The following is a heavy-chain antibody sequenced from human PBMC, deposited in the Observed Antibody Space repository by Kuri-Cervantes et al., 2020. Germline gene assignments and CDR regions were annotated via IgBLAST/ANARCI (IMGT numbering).Heavy chain of an antibody. Sequence: ASVKVSCKASGGTFSSYAISWVRQAPGQGLEWMGWINPNSGGTNYAQKFQGRVTMTRDTSISTAYMVLSRLRSDDTAVYYCARDGGIWFGVGSFGFDPWGQGTRVTGYS. CDR3: ARDGGIWFGVGSFGFDP. CDR2: INPNSGGT. D-gene: IGHD3-10*01. V-gene: IGHV1-2*02. J-gene: IGHJ5*02. CDR1: GGTFSSYA.